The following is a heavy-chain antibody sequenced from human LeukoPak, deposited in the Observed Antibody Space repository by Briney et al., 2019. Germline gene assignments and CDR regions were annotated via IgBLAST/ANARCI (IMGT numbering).Heavy chain of an antibody. CDR1: GGSISSSSYY. D-gene: IGHD3-3*01. V-gene: IGHV4-39*07. CDR2: IYYSGST. CDR3: ARDPLRRASKRFLEWLSPTHNWFDP. J-gene: IGHJ5*02. Sequence: PSETLSLTCTVSGGSISSSSYYWGWIRQPPGKGLEWIGSIYYSGSTYYNPSLKSRVTISVDTSKNQFSLKLSSVTAADTAVYYCARDPLRRASKRFLEWLSPTHNWFDPWGQGTLVTVSS.